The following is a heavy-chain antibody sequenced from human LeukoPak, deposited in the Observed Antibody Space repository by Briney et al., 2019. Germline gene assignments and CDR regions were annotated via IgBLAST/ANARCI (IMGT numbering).Heavy chain of an antibody. J-gene: IGHJ2*01. Sequence: ASVKVSCKAPGYTFTGYYMHWVRQAPGQGLEWMGWTNPNSGGTNYAQKFQGRVTMTRDTSISTAYMELSRLRSDDTAVYYCARAEDYAWGSSPWYFDLWGRGTLVTASS. CDR3: ARAEDYAWGSSPWYFDL. V-gene: IGHV1-2*02. D-gene: IGHD3-16*01. CDR1: GYTFTGYY. CDR2: TNPNSGGT.